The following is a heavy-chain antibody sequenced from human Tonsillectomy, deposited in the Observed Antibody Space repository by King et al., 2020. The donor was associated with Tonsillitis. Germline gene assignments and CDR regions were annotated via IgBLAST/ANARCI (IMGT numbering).Heavy chain of an antibody. CDR1: GFTFSSYV. D-gene: IGHD1-26*01. J-gene: IGHJ3*02. CDR3: ARVNTQWEPPPVDAFDI. CDR2: ISGSGGST. V-gene: IGHV3-23*04. Sequence: VQLVESGGGLVQPGGSLRLSCADSGFTFSSYVMNWVRQAPGKGLEWVSGISGSGGSTYYADSVKGRFTISRDNSRNTLYLQMNSLRAEDTAIYYCARVNTQWEPPPVDAFDIWGQGTMVTVSS.